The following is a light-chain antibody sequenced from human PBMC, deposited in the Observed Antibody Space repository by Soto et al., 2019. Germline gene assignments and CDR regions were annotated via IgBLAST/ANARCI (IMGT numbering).Light chain of an antibody. CDR3: QQYGYSLPWT. V-gene: IGKV3-20*01. Sequence: ILLTQSPGTLSLSPGERATLSCRASQSVSSSYLAWYQQKPGQAPRLLIYGTSSRATGIPDRFSGSGSGTDFTLTISRLEPEDFAVYYCQQYGYSLPWTFGQGTKVETK. CDR1: QSVSSSY. J-gene: IGKJ1*01. CDR2: GTS.